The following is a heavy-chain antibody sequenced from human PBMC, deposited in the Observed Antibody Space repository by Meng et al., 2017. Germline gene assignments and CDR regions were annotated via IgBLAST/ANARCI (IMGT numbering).Heavy chain of an antibody. CDR1: GGSISSYY. Sequence: QVQLHESGPGLVKPSETLSLTCTVSGGSISSYYWSWIRQPPGKGLEWIGYIYYSGSTNYNPSLKSRVTISVDTSKNQFSLKLSSVTAADTAVYYCARGYDFWSGQYYFDYWGQGTLVTVSS. CDR3: ARGYDFWSGQYYFDY. D-gene: IGHD3-3*01. CDR2: IYYSGST. V-gene: IGHV4-59*01. J-gene: IGHJ4*02.